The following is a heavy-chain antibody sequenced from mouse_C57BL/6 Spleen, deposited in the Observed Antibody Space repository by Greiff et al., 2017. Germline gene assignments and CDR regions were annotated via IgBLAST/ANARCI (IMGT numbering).Heavy chain of an antibody. CDR2: IDPSDSYT. CDR1: GYTFTSYW. V-gene: IGHV1-69*01. J-gene: IGHJ4*01. CDR3: ARRATVYYYAMDY. Sequence: VQLQQPGAELVMPGASVKLSCKASGYTFTSYWMHWVKQRPGQGLEWIGEIDPSDSYTNYNQKFKGKSTLTVDKSSSTAYMQLSSLTSEDSAVYYCARRATVYYYAMDYWGQGTSVTVSS. D-gene: IGHD1-1*01.